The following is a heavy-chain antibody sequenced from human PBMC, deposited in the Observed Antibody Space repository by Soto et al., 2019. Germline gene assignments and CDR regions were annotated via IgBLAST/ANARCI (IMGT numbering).Heavy chain of an antibody. CDR1: GFTFSNYG. Sequence: QVQLVESGGGVVQPGKSLRLSCVASGFTFSNYGMHWVRQAPGKGLEGVAVIWNDGSNKQYADSVKGRFTISRDNSKNTLYLQMNSLTAEDTAVYCCAGEAIYCTGTSCWFDYWGQGTLVTVSS. J-gene: IGHJ4*02. D-gene: IGHD2-2*01. CDR2: IWNDGSNK. V-gene: IGHV3-33*01. CDR3: AGEAIYCTGTSCWFDY.